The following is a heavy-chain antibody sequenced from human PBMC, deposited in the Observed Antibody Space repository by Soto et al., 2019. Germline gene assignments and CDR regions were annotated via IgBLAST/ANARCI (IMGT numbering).Heavy chain of an antibody. J-gene: IGHJ4*02. CDR1: GFTFSSYG. CDR3: AKGGGYCSGGSCYFDY. D-gene: IGHD2-15*01. Sequence: GGSLRLSCAASGFTFSSYGMHWVRQAPGKGLEWVAVISYDGSNKYYADSVKGRFTISRDNSKNTLYLQMNSPRAEDTAVYYCAKGGGYCSGGSCYFDYWGQGTLVTVSS. V-gene: IGHV3-30*18. CDR2: ISYDGSNK.